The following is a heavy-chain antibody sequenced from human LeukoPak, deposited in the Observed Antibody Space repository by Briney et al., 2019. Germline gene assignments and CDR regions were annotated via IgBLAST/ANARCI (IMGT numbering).Heavy chain of an antibody. Sequence: GGSLRLSCAASGFTFSSYAMGWVRQAPGKGLEWVSAIDSGGSTWYADSVKGRFTISRDNSKNTLYLQTNSLRAEDKAVYYCAKDFFSGWAIDYWGQGTLVTVSS. CDR2: IDSGGST. V-gene: IGHV3-23*01. J-gene: IGHJ4*02. D-gene: IGHD6-19*01. CDR3: AKDFFSGWAIDY. CDR1: GFTFSSYA.